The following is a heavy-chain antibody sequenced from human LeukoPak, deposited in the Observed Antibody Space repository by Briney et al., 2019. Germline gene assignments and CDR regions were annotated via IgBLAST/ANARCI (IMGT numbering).Heavy chain of an antibody. D-gene: IGHD3-10*01. Sequence: PGRSLRLSCAASGFTFSSYGMHWVRQAPGKGLEWVAVISYDGSNKYYADSVKGRFTISRDNSKNTLYLQMNSLRAEDTAVYYCARDTDDYYGSGSLDYWGQGTLVTVSS. CDR3: ARDTDDYYGSGSLDY. J-gene: IGHJ4*02. V-gene: IGHV3-30*03. CDR1: GFTFSSYG. CDR2: ISYDGSNK.